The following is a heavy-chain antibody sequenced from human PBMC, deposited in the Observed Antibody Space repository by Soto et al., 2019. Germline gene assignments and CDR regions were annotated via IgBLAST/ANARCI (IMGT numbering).Heavy chain of an antibody. J-gene: IGHJ2*01. Sequence: PGKGLEWVSYISSSGSTIYYADSVKGRFTISGDNAKNSLYLQMNSLRAEDTSFFFQAEDGIRDNVTVSAFLLNRSSDL. D-gene: IGHD3-16*02. CDR3: AEDGIRDNVTVSAFLLNRSSDL. CDR2: ISSSGSTI. V-gene: IGHV3-11*04.